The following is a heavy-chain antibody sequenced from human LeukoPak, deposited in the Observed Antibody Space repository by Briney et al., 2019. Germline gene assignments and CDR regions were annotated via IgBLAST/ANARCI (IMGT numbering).Heavy chain of an antibody. CDR3: ARQRHYGSGSYYLSAFDI. CDR2: INHSGST. D-gene: IGHD3-10*01. V-gene: IGHV4-34*01. CDR1: GGSFSGYY. Sequence: SETLSLTCAFYGGSFSGYYWSWIRQPPGKGLEWIGEINHSGSTNYNPSLKSRVTISVDTSKNQFSLKLSSVTAADTAVYYCARQRHYGSGSYYLSAFDIWGQGTMVTVSS. J-gene: IGHJ3*02.